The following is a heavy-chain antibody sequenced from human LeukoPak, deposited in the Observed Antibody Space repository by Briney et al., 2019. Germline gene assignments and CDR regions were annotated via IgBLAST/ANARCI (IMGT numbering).Heavy chain of an antibody. CDR1: GGSISSSSYY. J-gene: IGHJ4*02. CDR3: ARDLEYYYDSSGYLPLFDY. CDR2: IYYSGST. Sequence: SETLSLTCTVSGGSISSSSYYWGWIRQPPGKGLEWIGSIYYSGSTYYNPSLKSRVTISVDTSRNQFSLKLSSVTAADTAVYYCARDLEYYYDSSGYLPLFDYWGQGTLVTVSS. V-gene: IGHV4-39*07. D-gene: IGHD3-22*01.